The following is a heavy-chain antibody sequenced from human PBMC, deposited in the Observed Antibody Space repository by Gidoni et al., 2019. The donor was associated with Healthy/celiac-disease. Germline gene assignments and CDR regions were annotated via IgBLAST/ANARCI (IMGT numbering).Heavy chain of an antibody. V-gene: IGHV4-34*01. CDR3: ARLSSGSYRGGGYYYYYYMDV. D-gene: IGHD3-10*01. Sequence: QVQLQQWGAGLLKPSETLSLTCAVYGGSFSGYYWSWIRQPPGKGLEWIGEINHSGSTNYNPSLKSLVTISVDTSKNQFSLKLSSVTAADTAVYYCARLSSGSYRGGGYYYYYYMDVWGKGTTVTVSS. CDR1: GGSFSGYY. CDR2: INHSGST. J-gene: IGHJ6*03.